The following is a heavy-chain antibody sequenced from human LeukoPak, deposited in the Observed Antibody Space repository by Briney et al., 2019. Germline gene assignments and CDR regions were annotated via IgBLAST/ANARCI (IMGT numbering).Heavy chain of an antibody. CDR3: ANSIAASDAFDI. V-gene: IGHV3-23*01. Sequence: PGRSLRLSCAASGFTFSSYGMHWVRQAPGKGLEWVSAISGSGGSTYYADSVRGRFTISRDNSKNTLYLQMNSLRAEDTAVYYCANSIAASDAFDIWGQGTMVTVSS. CDR2: ISGSGGST. D-gene: IGHD6-6*01. CDR1: GFTFSSYG. J-gene: IGHJ3*02.